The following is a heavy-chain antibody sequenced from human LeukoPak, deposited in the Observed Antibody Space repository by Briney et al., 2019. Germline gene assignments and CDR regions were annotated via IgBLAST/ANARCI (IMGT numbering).Heavy chain of an antibody. V-gene: IGHV3-48*02. CDR2: ISSGSSTT. CDR1: GFTFSPLG. J-gene: IGHJ4*02. D-gene: IGHD3-10*01. CDR3: ARGRGLTLSYHYFDY. Sequence: PGGSLRLSCAASGFTFSPLGMNWVRQAPGRGLEWVSYISSGSSTTYYADSVKGRFTISRDNAKNLLYLQANSLRDEDTAVYYCARGRGLTLSYHYFDYWGQGTLVTVSS.